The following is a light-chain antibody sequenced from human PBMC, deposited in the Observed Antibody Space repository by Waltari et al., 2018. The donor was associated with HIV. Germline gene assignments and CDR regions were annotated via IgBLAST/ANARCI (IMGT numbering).Light chain of an antibody. CDR3: SAYTYSDTWI. CDR2: EVE. V-gene: IGLV2-14*01. CDR1: NKDIGGRRS. J-gene: IGLJ2*01. Sequence: QSALTQPASVSGSPGQSITISCTGTNKDIGGRRSVSWFQQPPGERPKVIIYEVENRPSGVSDRFSGSKSESTAFLTISGLHPEDEADYFCSAYTYSDTWIFGGGTKLTV.